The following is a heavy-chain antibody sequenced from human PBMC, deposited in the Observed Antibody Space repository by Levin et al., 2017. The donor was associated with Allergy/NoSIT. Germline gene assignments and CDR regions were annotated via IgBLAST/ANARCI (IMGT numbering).Heavy chain of an antibody. CDR3: ARGDYDTSGYPTTEYFQY. CDR1: GFTFADYA. Sequence: SLKISCAASGFTFADYAMHWVRQAPGKGLEWVSFISGDSGSRVYADSVKGRFTISRDNAKNSLYLQMDSLRAEDTALYYCARGDYDTSGYPTTEYFQYWGQGTLVTVSS. V-gene: IGHV3-9*01. J-gene: IGHJ1*01. CDR2: ISGDSGSR. D-gene: IGHD3-22*01.